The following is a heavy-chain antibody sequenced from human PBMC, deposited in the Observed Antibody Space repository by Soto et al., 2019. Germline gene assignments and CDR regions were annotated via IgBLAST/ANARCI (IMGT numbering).Heavy chain of an antibody. CDR3: AGDLSSSSWTFDY. J-gene: IGHJ4*02. Sequence: QVQLVESGGGVVQPGRSLRLSCAASGFTFSSYAMHWVRQAPGKGLEWVAVISYDGSNKYYADSVKGRFTISRDNSKNTLDLQMNSLRAEDTAVYYCAGDLSSSSWTFDYWGQGTLVTVSS. V-gene: IGHV3-30-3*01. D-gene: IGHD6-13*01. CDR2: ISYDGSNK. CDR1: GFTFSSYA.